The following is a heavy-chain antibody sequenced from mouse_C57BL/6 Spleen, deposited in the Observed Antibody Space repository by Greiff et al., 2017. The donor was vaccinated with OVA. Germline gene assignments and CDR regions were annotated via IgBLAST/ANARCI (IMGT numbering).Heavy chain of an antibody. J-gene: IGHJ2*01. CDR1: GFTFSSYG. CDR3: ARLGYYVGD. CDR2: ISSGGSYT. V-gene: IGHV5-6*01. Sequence: EVQLQQSGGDLVKPGGSLKLSCAASGFTFSSYGMSWVRQTPDKRLEWVATISSGGSYTYYPDSVKGRFTISRDNAKNTLYLQMSSLKSEDTAMYYCARLGYYVGDWGQGTTLTVSS. D-gene: IGHD2-3*01.